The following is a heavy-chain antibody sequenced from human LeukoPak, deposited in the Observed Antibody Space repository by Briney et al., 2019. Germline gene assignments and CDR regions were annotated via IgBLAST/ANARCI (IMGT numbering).Heavy chain of an antibody. D-gene: IGHD4-11*01. V-gene: IGHV3-7*03. J-gene: IGHJ3*02. CDR1: GFTFSQSW. Sequence: GGSLRLSCAASGFTFSQSWMWWLRQSPGKGLEWVAKIKEDGSQKYYVDSVEGRFTISRDNAKNSLYLQMNTLRAEDTAVYYCARVRAYSSFDIWGQGTMVTVSS. CDR2: IKEDGSQK. CDR3: ARVRAYSSFDI.